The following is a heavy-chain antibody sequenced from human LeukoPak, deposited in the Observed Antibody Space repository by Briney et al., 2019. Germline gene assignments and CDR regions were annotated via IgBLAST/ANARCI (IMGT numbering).Heavy chain of an antibody. CDR2: INTNTGNP. V-gene: IGHV7-4-1*02. CDR3: ARDGKSSWFRGYYYYYMDV. D-gene: IGHD6-13*01. J-gene: IGHJ6*03. CDR1: GYTFTGYY. Sequence: GASVKVSCKASGYTFTGYYMHWVRQAPGQGLEWMGWINTNTGNPTYAQGFTGRFVFSLDTSVSTAYLQISSLKAEDTAVYYCARDGKSSWFRGYYYYYMDVWGKGTTVTVSS.